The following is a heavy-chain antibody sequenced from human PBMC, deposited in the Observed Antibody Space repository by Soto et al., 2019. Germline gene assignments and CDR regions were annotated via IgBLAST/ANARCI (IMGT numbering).Heavy chain of an antibody. J-gene: IGHJ6*02. CDR3: VKSSGAGYENYYYYYGMDV. Sequence: GGSLRLSCSASGFTFSSYAMHWVRQAPGKGLEYVSAISSNGGSTYYTDSVKGRFTISRDNSKNTLYLQMSSLRAEDTAVHYCVKSSGAGYENYYYYYGMDVWGQGTTVTVSS. V-gene: IGHV3-64D*06. D-gene: IGHD6-19*01. CDR1: GFTFSSYA. CDR2: ISSNGGST.